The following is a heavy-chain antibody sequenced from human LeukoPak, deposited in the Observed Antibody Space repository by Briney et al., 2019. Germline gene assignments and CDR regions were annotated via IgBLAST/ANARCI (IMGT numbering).Heavy chain of an antibody. D-gene: IGHD3-22*01. J-gene: IGHJ4*02. Sequence: SETLSLTCTVSGGYINSHYWGWIRQPPGKVLEYIGYISYTGSAIYSPSLESRVAISIDTSKKQFSLNLRSVNTADTAVYYCARVDLGGSGYFFDLWGQGALVTVSS. CDR3: ARVDLGGSGYFFDL. V-gene: IGHV4-59*11. CDR2: ISYTGSA. CDR1: GGYINSHY.